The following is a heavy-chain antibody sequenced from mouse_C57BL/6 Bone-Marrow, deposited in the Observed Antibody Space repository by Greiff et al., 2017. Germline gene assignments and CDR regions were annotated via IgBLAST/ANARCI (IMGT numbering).Heavy chain of an antibody. V-gene: IGHV7-3*01. CDR3: ARATMVTTYYAMDY. Sequence: EVQLVEPGGGLVQPGGSLSLSCAASGFTFTDYYMSWVRQPPGQALEWLGFIRNKANGYTTEYSASVKGRFTISRDNSQSILYLQMNALRAEDSATYYCARATMVTTYYAMDYWGQGTSVTVSS. J-gene: IGHJ4*01. CDR1: GFTFTDYY. CDR2: IRNKANGYTT. D-gene: IGHD2-2*01.